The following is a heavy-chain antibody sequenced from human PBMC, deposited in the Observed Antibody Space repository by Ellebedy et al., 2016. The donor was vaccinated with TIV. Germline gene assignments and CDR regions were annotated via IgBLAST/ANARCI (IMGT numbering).Heavy chain of an antibody. J-gene: IGHJ5*02. CDR3: ARDVDATGSTGAGPES. CDR2: VSGSGGST. CDR1: GFTFSSYS. Sequence: GESLKISCAASGFTFSSYSMNWVRQAPGKGLEWVSGVSGSGGSTYYADSVKGRFTISRDNSKNTLDLQMNSLTAEDTAVYYCARDVDATGSTGAGPESWGQGTLVIVSS. D-gene: IGHD3-10*01. V-gene: IGHV3-23*01.